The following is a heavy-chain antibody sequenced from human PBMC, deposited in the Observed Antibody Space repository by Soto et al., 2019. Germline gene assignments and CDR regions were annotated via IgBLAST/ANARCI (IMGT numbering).Heavy chain of an antibody. Sequence: QVQLVQSGAEVRKPGASVTVSCRSSGDSFNDYYIHWVRQAPGQGFEWMGWINPNGGVTKYAQKGQGWVSRTRDTSSRTVYMQLSRLRSDDTAVYYCARESGGATATLDYYYFYMDVWGTGTTVTVSS. CDR3: ARESGGATATLDYYYFYMDV. J-gene: IGHJ6*03. CDR1: GDSFNDYY. V-gene: IGHV1-2*04. CDR2: INPNGGVT. D-gene: IGHD5-12*01.